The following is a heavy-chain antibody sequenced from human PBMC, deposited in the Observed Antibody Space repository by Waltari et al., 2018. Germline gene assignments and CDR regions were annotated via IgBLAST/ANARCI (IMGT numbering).Heavy chain of an antibody. CDR3: ARESRFAFDI. Sequence: QVPLQESGTGLVTPSETLSLTCTVSGGSISIYYWSWIRQPAGKGLEWIGRIYTRGSTNYNPSLKSRVTMSVDTSKNQFSLKLSSVTAADTAVYYCARESRFAFDIWGQGTMVTVSS. CDR2: IYTRGST. CDR1: GGSISIYY. J-gene: IGHJ3*02. V-gene: IGHV4-4*07.